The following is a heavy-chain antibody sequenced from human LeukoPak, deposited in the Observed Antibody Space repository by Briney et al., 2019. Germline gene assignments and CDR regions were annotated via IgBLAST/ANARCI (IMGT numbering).Heavy chain of an antibody. CDR1: GGSISNSY. D-gene: IGHD1-26*01. Sequence: PSETLSLTCTVSGGSISNSYWSWIRQPPGKGLEWIGFFHDSESTNYNPSLKSRVSISLDTSKNQVSLWLSPMTAADTAVYYCARGDASGRPGIGFDFWGQGTLVTVSS. CDR2: FHDSEST. CDR3: ARGDASGRPGIGFDF. J-gene: IGHJ4*02. V-gene: IGHV4-59*01.